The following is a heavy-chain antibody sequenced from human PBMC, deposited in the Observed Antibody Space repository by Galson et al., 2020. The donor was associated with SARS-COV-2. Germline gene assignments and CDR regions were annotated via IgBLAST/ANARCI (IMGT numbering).Heavy chain of an antibody. J-gene: IGHJ6*02. CDR2: ISSSSSYI. V-gene: IGHV3-21*01. Sequence: GGSLRLSCAASGFTFSSYSMNWVRQAPGKGLEWVSSISSSSSYIYYADSVKGRFTISRDNAKNSLYLQMNSLRAEDTAVYYCARDRATRTVTKRVYYYYGMDVWGQGTTVTVSS. D-gene: IGHD4-4*01. CDR3: ARDRATRTVTKRVYYYYGMDV. CDR1: GFTFSSYS.